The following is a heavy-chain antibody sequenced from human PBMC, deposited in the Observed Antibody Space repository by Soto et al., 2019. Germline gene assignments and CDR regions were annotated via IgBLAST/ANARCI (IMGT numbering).Heavy chain of an antibody. CDR1: GFTFSSYS. V-gene: IGHV3-48*04. D-gene: IGHD4-4*01. CDR2: ISSSSSTI. J-gene: IGHJ5*02. Sequence: GGSLRLSCAASGFTFSSYSMNWVRQAPGKGLEWVSYISSSSSTIYYADSVKGRFTISRDNAKNSLYLQMNSLRAEDTAVYYCARVKFTTVTNWFDPWGQGTLVTVSS. CDR3: ARVKFTTVTNWFDP.